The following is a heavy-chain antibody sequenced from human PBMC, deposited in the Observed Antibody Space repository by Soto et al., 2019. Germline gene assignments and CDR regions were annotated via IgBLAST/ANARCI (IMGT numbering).Heavy chain of an antibody. V-gene: IGHV1-8*01. D-gene: IGHD6-13*01. CDR1: GYTFTSYD. CDR3: ARRGYSSSWYYYYYYGMDV. CDR2: MNPNSGNT. J-gene: IGHJ6*02. Sequence: QVQLVQSGAEVKKPGASVKVSCKASGYTFTSYDINWVRQATGQGLEGMGWMNPNSGNTGYAQKFQGRVTMTRNTSISSAYMELSSLRSEDTAVDHCARRGYSSSWYYYYYYGMDVWGQGTTVTVSS.